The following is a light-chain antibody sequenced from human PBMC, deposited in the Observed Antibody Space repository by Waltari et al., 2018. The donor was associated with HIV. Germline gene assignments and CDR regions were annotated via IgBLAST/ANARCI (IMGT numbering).Light chain of an antibody. J-gene: IGLJ2*01. CDR2: DVT. CDR3: SSYTTSNTVV. Sequence: QSALTQPASVSGSPGQSITFSCSGTSSDISTYDFVSWYQKHPAKAPKLLIYDVTARPSGVSRRFSGSKSGSTASLTISSIQADDEADYYCSSYTTSNTVVFGPGTKLSVL. CDR1: SSDISTYDF. V-gene: IGLV2-14*03.